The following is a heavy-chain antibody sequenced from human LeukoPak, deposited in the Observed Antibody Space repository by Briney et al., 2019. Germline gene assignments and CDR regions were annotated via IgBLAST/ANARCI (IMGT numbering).Heavy chain of an antibody. Sequence: VASVTVSCKASGYTFTSYYMHWVRQAPGQGLEGMGIVNPSGGSTSYAQKFQGRGTITRDTSTSTVYMELSSLRSEDTAVYYCARSLGARYYFDYWGQGTLVTVSS. CDR3: ARSLGARYYFDY. CDR1: GYTFTSYY. V-gene: IGHV1-46*01. D-gene: IGHD1-26*01. CDR2: VNPSGGST. J-gene: IGHJ4*02.